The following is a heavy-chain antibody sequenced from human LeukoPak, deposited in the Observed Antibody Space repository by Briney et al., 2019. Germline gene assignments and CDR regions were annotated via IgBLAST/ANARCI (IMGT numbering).Heavy chain of an antibody. V-gene: IGHV4-39*07. CDR3: ARAVAGPPVAAFDI. CDR2: IYYSGST. J-gene: IGHJ3*02. D-gene: IGHD6-19*01. Sequence: WFRQAPGKGLEWIGSIYYSGSTYYNPSLKSRVTISVDTSKNQFSLKLSSVTAADTAVYYCARAVAGPPVAAFDIWGQGTVVTVSS.